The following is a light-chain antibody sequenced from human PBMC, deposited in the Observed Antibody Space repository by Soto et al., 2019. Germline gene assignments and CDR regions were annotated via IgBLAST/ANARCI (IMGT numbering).Light chain of an antibody. J-gene: IGKJ2*02. Sequence: EIVMTQSPATLSVSPGERATLSCRASQSVSSNLAWYQQKPGQAPRLLIYGASTRATGIPARFSGSGSGTEFTLTISSLQSEDFAFYYCQQYNNWPPWTVGQGTKLEI. CDR1: QSVSSN. CDR3: QQYNNWPPWT. V-gene: IGKV3-15*01. CDR2: GAS.